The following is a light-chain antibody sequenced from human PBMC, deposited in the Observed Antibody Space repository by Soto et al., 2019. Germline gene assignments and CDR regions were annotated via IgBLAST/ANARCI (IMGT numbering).Light chain of an antibody. V-gene: IGKV3-15*01. CDR3: QQYNSYPWT. Sequence: VMTQSPATLSLAPLDTATLSFRASQSLGGNLAWYQQKPGQAPRLLIFRASSRAKGVPARFSGSGSGTEFTLSISSLQPDDFATYYCQQYNSYPWTFGQGTKVDIK. CDR1: QSLGGN. CDR2: RAS. J-gene: IGKJ1*01.